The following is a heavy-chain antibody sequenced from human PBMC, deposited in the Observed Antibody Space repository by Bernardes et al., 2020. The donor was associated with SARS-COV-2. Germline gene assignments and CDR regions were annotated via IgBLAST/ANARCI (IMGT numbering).Heavy chain of an antibody. D-gene: IGHD1-26*01. CDR1: GFTFDDYA. J-gene: IGHJ4*02. Sequence: GGSLRLSCAASGFTFDDYAMHWVRQAPGKGLEWVSGISWNSGSIGYADSVKGRFTISRDNAKNSLYLQMNSLRAEDTALYYCAKDNIVGATTMNFDYWGQGTLVTVSS. CDR2: ISWNSGSI. CDR3: AKDNIVGATTMNFDY. V-gene: IGHV3-9*01.